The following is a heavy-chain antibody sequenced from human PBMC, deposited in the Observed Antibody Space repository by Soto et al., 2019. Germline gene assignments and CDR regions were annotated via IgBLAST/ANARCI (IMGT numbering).Heavy chain of an antibody. CDR1: GGSMSSGDYS. J-gene: IGHJ3*02. Sequence: PSETLSLTCAVSGGSMSSGDYSWNWILQPPGKGLEWIGYIYYGGSTNYNPSLKSRVTISVDKSKNQFSLKLSSVTAADTAVYYCARVWGGAFDIWGQGTMVTVSS. CDR3: ARVWGGAFDI. V-gene: IGHV4-30-2*01. D-gene: IGHD3-10*01. CDR2: IYYGGST.